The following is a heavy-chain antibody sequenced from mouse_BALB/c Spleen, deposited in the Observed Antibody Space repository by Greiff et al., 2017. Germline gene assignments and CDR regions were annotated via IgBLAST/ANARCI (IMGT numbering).Heavy chain of an antibody. J-gene: IGHJ4*01. CDR2: ISYDGSN. CDR3: AREDYAMDY. Sequence: EVQLVESGPGLVKPSQSLSLTCSVTGYSITSGYYWNWIRKFPGNKLEWMGYISYDGSNNYNPSLKNRISITRDTSKNQFFLKLNSVTTEDTATYYCAREDYAMDYWGQGTSVTVSS. V-gene: IGHV3-6*02. CDR1: GYSITSGYY.